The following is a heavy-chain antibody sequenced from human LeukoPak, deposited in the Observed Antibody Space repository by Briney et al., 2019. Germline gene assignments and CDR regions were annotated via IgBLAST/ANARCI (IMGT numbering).Heavy chain of an antibody. CDR3: ARAGVYGEGYGMDV. CDR2: IYYSGST. CDR1: GGSISSYY. J-gene: IGHJ6*02. V-gene: IGHV4-59*01. Sequence: PSETLSLTCTVSGGSISSYYWSWVRQPPGKGLEWIGYIYYSGSTNYNPSLKSRVTISVDTSKNQFSLKLSSVTAADTAVYYCARAGVYGEGYGMDVWGQGTTVTVSS. D-gene: IGHD2-8*01.